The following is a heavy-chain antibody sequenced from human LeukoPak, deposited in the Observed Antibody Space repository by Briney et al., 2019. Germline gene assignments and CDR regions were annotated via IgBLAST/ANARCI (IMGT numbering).Heavy chain of an antibody. D-gene: IGHD5-12*01. J-gene: IGHJ6*03. CDR3: ARGKISGYFYYYYMDV. CDR1: GYTFTGYY. Sequence: ASVKVSCKASGYTFTGYYMHWVRQAPGQGLEWMGWINPNSGGTNYAQKFQGRVTMTRDTSISTAYMELSRLRSDDTAVYYCARGKISGYFYYYYMDVWGKGTTVTISS. V-gene: IGHV1-2*02. CDR2: INPNSGGT.